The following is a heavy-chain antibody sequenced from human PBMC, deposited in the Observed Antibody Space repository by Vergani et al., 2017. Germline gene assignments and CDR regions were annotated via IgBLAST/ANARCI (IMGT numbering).Heavy chain of an antibody. D-gene: IGHD7-27*01. J-gene: IGHJ4*02. CDR2: IQYDGSDI. Sequence: QVQLVESGGGVVQPGGSLRLSCVASGFSVSNSGMHWVRQTPGKGLEWVAFIQYDGSDIFYADFVEGRFTISRDNSKNTLYLQMNSLRAEDTAVYYCAKSNWGSYFDYWGQGTLVTVSS. CDR1: GFSVSNSG. V-gene: IGHV3-30*02. CDR3: AKSNWGSYFDY.